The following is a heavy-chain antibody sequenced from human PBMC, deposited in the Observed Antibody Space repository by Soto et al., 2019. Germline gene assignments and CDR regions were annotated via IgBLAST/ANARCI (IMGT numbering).Heavy chain of an antibody. Sequence: EVLLLESGGGLVQPGGSLRLSCEASGFSFSSFAMNWVRQAPGKGLEWVSAIGDSGASTYYADSVKGRFTISRCNSRTTLYLQLNSPRAEDTAVYYCAKGVELDVWGNGTTLTFSS. D-gene: IGHD1-26*01. J-gene: IGHJ6*04. CDR2: IGDSGAST. V-gene: IGHV3-23*01. CDR3: AKGVELDV. CDR1: GFSFSSFA.